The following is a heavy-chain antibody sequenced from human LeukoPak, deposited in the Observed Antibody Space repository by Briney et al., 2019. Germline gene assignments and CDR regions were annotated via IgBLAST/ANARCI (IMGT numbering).Heavy chain of an antibody. V-gene: IGHV3-7*01. D-gene: IGHD3-22*01. CDR3: ARDQHYYDSSGNPA. CDR1: GFTFYSYW. CDR2: IKEDGSEK. Sequence: GGSLRLSCAASGFTFYSYWMSWVRQAPGKGLEWVANIKEDGSEKYYVDSVKGRFTISRDNAKNSMYLQMNSLRGEDTAIYYCARDQHYYDSSGNPAWGQGALVTVSS. J-gene: IGHJ5*02.